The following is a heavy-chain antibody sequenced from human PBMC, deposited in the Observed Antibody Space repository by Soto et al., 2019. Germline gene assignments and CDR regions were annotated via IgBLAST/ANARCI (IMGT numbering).Heavy chain of an antibody. CDR3: ARDALRVGIDY. CDR2: ISYSGKT. CDR1: NGSIDNTVFF. J-gene: IGHJ4*02. Sequence: PSETLSLTCTVSNGSIDNTVFFWNWIRQHPGRGLEWIGYISYSGKTFYNPSLQSRVSMSLDTSKNQFSLKLSSVTAADTAVYYCARDALRVGIDYWGQGTLVTVSS. V-gene: IGHV4-31*03.